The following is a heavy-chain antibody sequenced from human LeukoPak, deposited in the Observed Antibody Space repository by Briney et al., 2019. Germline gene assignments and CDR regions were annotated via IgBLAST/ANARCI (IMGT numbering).Heavy chain of an antibody. CDR1: GGSISSYY. Sequence: SETLSLTCTVSGGSISSYYWSWIRQPPGKGLEWIGYIYYSGSTNYNPSLKSRVTISVDTSKNQFSLRLSSVTAADTAVYYCARGGGGWYYFDYWGQGTLVTVSS. V-gene: IGHV4-59*01. CDR2: IYYSGST. D-gene: IGHD6-19*01. CDR3: ARGGGGWYYFDY. J-gene: IGHJ4*02.